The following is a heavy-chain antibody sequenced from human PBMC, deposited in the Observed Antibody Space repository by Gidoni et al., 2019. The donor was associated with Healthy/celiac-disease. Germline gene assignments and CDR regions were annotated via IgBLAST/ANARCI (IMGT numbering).Heavy chain of an antibody. Sequence: EVQLVVSGGGLVQPGGSLSISGAASGLPFRSSAMSLVRQAPGKGLGWVSAMIGSGGSTYYADSVKGRFTISRYNSKNTLYLQMNSLRADDTAVYYCAKDGTKYYYYGMDVWGQGTTVTVSS. J-gene: IGHJ6*02. CDR3: AKDGTKYYYYGMDV. CDR1: GLPFRSSA. CDR2: MIGSGGST. D-gene: IGHD2-8*01. V-gene: IGHV3-23*04.